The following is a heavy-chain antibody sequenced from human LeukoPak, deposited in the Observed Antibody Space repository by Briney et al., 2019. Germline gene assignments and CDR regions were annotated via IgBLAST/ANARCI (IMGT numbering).Heavy chain of an antibody. CDR3: AKVGITESFDY. Sequence: PGGSLRLSCAASGFTFSSYGMHGVRQAPGKGLEWVAVISYDGSNKYYADSVKGRFTISRDNSKNTLYLQMNSLRAEDTAVYYCAKVGITESFDYWGQGTLVTVSS. D-gene: IGHD1-20*01. CDR1: GFTFSSYG. CDR2: ISYDGSNK. J-gene: IGHJ4*02. V-gene: IGHV3-30*18.